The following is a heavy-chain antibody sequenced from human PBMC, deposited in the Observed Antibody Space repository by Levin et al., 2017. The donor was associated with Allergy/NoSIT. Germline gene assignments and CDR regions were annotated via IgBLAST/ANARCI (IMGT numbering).Heavy chain of an antibody. CDR1: GFSLNTNGMC. D-gene: IGHD3-9*01. CDR3: ARRNANTWFDAFDV. CDR2: IDWDDAK. V-gene: IGHV2-70*17. Sequence: SGPTLVKPTQTLTLTCTFSGFSLNTNGMCVIWIRQPPGKALEWLARIDWDDAKFYSTSLRSRLTISKDTSKNQVVFTMTNLDPADTGTYYCARRNANTWFDAFDVWGQGTTVTVSS. J-gene: IGHJ3*01.